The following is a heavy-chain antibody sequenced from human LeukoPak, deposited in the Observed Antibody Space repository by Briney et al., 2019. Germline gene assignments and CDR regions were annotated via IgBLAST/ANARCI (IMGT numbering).Heavy chain of an antibody. CDR2: ISSSSTI. CDR3: RGDSSGGHWFDP. CDR1: GFTFSSYS. V-gene: IGHV3-48*04. Sequence: GGSLRLSCAASGFTFSSYSMNWVRQAPGKGLEWVSYISSSSTIYYADSVKGRFTISRDNAKNSLYLQMNSLRAEDTAVYYCRGDSSGGHWFDPWGQGTLVTVSS. D-gene: IGHD4-17*01. J-gene: IGHJ5*02.